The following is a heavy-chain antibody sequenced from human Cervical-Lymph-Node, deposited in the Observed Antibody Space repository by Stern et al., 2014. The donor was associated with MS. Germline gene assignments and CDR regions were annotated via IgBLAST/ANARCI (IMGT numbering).Heavy chain of an antibody. V-gene: IGHV1-69*01. D-gene: IGHD4-17*01. Sequence: QLVQSGAEVKKPGSSVKVSCKASGGTFSSYAISWVRKAPGQGLEWMGGLIPIFGTATYAQKFQGRVTITADESTSTAYMELSSLRSEDTAVYYCARGVYDYGEIDYWGQGTLVTVSS. CDR3: ARGVYDYGEIDY. CDR1: GGTFSSYA. CDR2: LIPIFGTA. J-gene: IGHJ4*02.